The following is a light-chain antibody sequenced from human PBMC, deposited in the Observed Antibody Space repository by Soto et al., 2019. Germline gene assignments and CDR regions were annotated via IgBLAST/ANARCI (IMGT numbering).Light chain of an antibody. J-gene: IGKJ2*01. V-gene: IGKV3-15*01. CDR3: QQYNSWPPSYT. CDR1: QSVSNY. CDR2: GAS. Sequence: IVMTQSPATLSVSLGDRVTLSCRASQSVSNYLAWYQQKPGQAPRLLIYGASTRATGIPARFSGSGSETDFTLTISSLQSEDFAVYYCQQYNSWPPSYTFGQGTKLQIK.